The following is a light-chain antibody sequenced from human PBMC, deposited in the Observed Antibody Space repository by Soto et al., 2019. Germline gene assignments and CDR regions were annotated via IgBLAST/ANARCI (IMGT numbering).Light chain of an antibody. V-gene: IGKV3-20*01. CDR1: QSVSTN. CDR2: GAS. CDR3: QQYGSSPPWT. Sequence: EIVMTQSPATLSVSPGEGATLSCRASQSVSTNLAWYQQKPGQAPRLLIYGASVRATGIPARFSGSGSGTEFTLTISRLEPEDFAVYYCQQYGSSPPWTFGQGTKVEIK. J-gene: IGKJ1*01.